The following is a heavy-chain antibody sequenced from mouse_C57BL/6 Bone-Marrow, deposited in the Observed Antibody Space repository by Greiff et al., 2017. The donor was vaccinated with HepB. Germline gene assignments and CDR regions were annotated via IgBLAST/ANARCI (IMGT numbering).Heavy chain of an antibody. V-gene: IGHV7-3*01. J-gene: IGHJ1*03. D-gene: IGHD2-2*01. CDR3: ARYNYGSFYWYFDV. Sequence: EVQRVESGGGLVQPGGSLSLSCAASGFTFTDYYMSWVRQPPGKALEWLGFIRNKANGYTTAYSASVKGRFTISRDNSQSILYLQMNALRADDSATYYCARYNYGSFYWYFDVWGTGTTVTVSS. CDR1: GFTFTDYY. CDR2: IRNKANGYTT.